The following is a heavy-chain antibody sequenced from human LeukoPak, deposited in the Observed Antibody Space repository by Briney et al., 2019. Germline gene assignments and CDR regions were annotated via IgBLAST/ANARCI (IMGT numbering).Heavy chain of an antibody. CDR1: GYTFTSYG. CDR3: ARGRDSSGHNWYFDL. V-gene: IGHV7-4-1*02. Sequence: ASVKVSCKASGYTFTSYGISWVRQAPGQGLEWMGWINTNTGNPTYAQGFTGRFVFSLDTSVSTAYLQISSLKAEDTAMYYCARGRDSSGHNWYFDLWGRGTLVTVSS. D-gene: IGHD6-19*01. J-gene: IGHJ2*01. CDR2: INTNTGNP.